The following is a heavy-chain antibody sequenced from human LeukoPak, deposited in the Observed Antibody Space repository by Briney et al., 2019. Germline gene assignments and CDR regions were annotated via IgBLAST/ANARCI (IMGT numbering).Heavy chain of an antibody. CDR1: GFSFNTYG. V-gene: IGHV3-48*01. Sequence: PGGSLRLSCAASGFSFNTYGMNWVRQAPGKGLDWVSYISSDSSTIYYADSVKGRFTISRDNSKNTLYLQMNSLRAEDTAVYYCAKSLDSSSWYFGYWGQGTLVTVSS. D-gene: IGHD6-13*01. CDR3: AKSLDSSSWYFGY. J-gene: IGHJ4*02. CDR2: ISSDSSTI.